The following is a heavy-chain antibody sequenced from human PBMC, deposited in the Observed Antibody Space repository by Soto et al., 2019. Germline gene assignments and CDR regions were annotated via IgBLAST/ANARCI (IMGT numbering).Heavy chain of an antibody. D-gene: IGHD3-22*01. CDR1: GGTFSSYA. CDR2: IIPIFGTA. CDR3: ATLRRNPTYYYDSSGFSSGDAFDI. V-gene: IGHV1-69*01. J-gene: IGHJ3*02. Sequence: QVQLVQSGAEVKKPGSSVKVSCKASGGTFSSYAISWVRQAPGQGLEWMGGIIPIFGTANYAQKFQGRVTITADESTSTAYMELSSLRSEDTAVYYCATLRRNPTYYYDSSGFSSGDAFDIWGQGTMVTVSS.